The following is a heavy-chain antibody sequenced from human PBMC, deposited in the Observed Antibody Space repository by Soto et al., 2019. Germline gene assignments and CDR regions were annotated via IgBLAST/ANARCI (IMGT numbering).Heavy chain of an antibody. CDR3: ARGAYYDSSGYFDF. CDR2: IYYTGNT. Sequence: SEALSLTCTVSGGSRNIGIGYYWSWIRQHPGKGLEWIGYIYYTGNTYYNPSLKSRVTISVDTSNNHFSLRLSSVTAADTAVYYCARGAYYDSSGYFDFWGQGTLVTVSS. V-gene: IGHV4-31*03. CDR1: GGSRNIGIGYY. J-gene: IGHJ4*02. D-gene: IGHD3-22*01.